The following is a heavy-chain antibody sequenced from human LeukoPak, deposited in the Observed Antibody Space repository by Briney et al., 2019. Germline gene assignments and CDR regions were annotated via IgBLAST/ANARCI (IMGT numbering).Heavy chain of an antibody. V-gene: IGHV3-7*01. CDR1: GFTFSSYW. J-gene: IGHJ5*02. Sequence: PGGSLRLSCAASGFTFSSYWMSWVRQAPGKGLEWVANIKQDGSEKYYVDSVKGRFTISRDNAKNSLYLQMNSLRAEDTAVYYCARDRGIMTTFGGVIGPWFDPWGQGTLVTVSS. CDR2: IKQDGSEK. CDR3: ARDRGIMTTFGGVIGPWFDP. D-gene: IGHD3-16*02.